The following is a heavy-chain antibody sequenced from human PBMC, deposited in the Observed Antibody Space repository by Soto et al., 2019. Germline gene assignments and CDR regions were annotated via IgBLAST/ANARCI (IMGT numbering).Heavy chain of an antibody. J-gene: IGHJ5*02. D-gene: IGHD1-26*01. CDR1: GYSISSGYY. V-gene: IGHV4-38-2*01. CDR2: IYHSGST. Sequence: SETLSLTCAVSGYSISSGYYWGWIRQPPGKGLEWIGSIYHSGSTYYNPSLKSRVTISVDTSKNQFSLKLSSVTAADTAVYYCARVRGGSYLKWFDPWGQGTLVTSPQ. CDR3: ARVRGGSYLKWFDP.